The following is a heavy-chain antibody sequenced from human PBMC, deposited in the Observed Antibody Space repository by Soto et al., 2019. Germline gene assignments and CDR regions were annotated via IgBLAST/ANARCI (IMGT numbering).Heavy chain of an antibody. D-gene: IGHD2-15*01. V-gene: IGHV1-2*04. CDR1: GYTFTGCY. CDR3: ARSRYCSGGSCYRYYFDY. CDR2: INPNSGGT. Sequence: ASVKVSCKASGYTFTGCYMHWVRQAPGQGLEWMGWINPNSGGTNYAQKFQGWVTMTRDTSISTAYMELSRLRSDDTAVYYCARSRYCSGGSCYRYYFDYWGQGTLVTVSS. J-gene: IGHJ4*02.